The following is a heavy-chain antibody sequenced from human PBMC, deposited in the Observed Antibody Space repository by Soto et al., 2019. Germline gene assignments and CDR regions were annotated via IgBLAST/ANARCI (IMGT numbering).Heavy chain of an antibody. V-gene: IGHV1-69*13. CDR1: GGTFSSYA. Sequence: SVKVSCKASGGTFSSYAISWVRQAPGQGLEWMGGIIPIFGTANYAQKFQGRVTITADESTSTAYMERSSLRSEDTAVYYCARGTYYYDSSGYYRFDYWGQGTLVTVSS. CDR3: ARGTYYYDSSGYYRFDY. CDR2: IIPIFGTA. D-gene: IGHD3-22*01. J-gene: IGHJ4*02.